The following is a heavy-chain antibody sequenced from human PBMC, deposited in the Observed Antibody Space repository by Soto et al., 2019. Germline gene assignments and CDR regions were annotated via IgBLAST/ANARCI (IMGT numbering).Heavy chain of an antibody. CDR2: IYYSGST. CDR3: ARSRLLEWLSESAYYGMDV. D-gene: IGHD3-3*01. Sequence: PSETLSLTCTVSGGSISGYYWSWHRQPPGKGLEWIGYIYYSGSTNYNPSLKSRVTISVDTSKNQCSLKLSSVTAADTAVYYCARSRLLEWLSESAYYGMDVWGQGTTVTVSS. J-gene: IGHJ6*02. V-gene: IGHV4-59*01. CDR1: GGSISGYY.